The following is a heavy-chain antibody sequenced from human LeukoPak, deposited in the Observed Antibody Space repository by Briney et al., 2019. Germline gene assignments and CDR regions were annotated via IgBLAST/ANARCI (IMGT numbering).Heavy chain of an antibody. V-gene: IGHV4-31*02. D-gene: IGHD6-13*01. J-gene: IGHJ4*02. CDR3: ARYSSSWNFIDY. CDR2: IYYSGST. Sequence: IGYIYYSGSTYYNPSLKSRVTISVDTSKNQFSLKLSSVTAADTAVYYCARYSSSWNFIDYWGQGTLVTVSS.